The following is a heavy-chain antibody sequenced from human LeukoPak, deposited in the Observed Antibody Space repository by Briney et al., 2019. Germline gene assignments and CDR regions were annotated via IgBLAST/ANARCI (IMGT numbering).Heavy chain of an antibody. CDR1: GGSISSGGYY. Sequence: SQTLSLTCTVSGGSISSGGYYWSWIRQHPVKGLEWIGYIYYSGSTYYNPSLKSRATISVDTSKNQLSLKLSSVTAADTAVYYCARVVVVPAAILRAFDIWGQGTMVTVSS. J-gene: IGHJ3*02. V-gene: IGHV4-31*03. CDR3: ARVVVVPAAILRAFDI. CDR2: IYYSGST. D-gene: IGHD2-2*02.